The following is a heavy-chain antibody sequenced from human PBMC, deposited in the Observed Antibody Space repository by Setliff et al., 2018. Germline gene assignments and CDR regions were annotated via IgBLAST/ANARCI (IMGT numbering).Heavy chain of an antibody. CDR1: GYSFTDYW. J-gene: IGHJ4*02. Sequence: PGESLTISCKASGYSFTDYWIAWVRQIPGKGLEWMGIIYPSNSNIKYSPSFEAQITFSVDKSITTAYLQWSSLKASDTAIYYCARHRVGNSGYAIPILDFWGQGALVTVSS. CDR3: ARHRVGNSGYAIPILDF. CDR2: IYPSNSNI. V-gene: IGHV5-51*01. D-gene: IGHD5-12*01.